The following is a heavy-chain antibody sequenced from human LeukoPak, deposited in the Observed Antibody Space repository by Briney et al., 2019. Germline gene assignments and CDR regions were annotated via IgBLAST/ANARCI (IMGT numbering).Heavy chain of an antibody. CDR3: AKDGSDFQFDY. CDR1: GFTFDDYV. J-gene: IGHJ4*02. CDR2: ISWNSDTK. D-gene: IGHD2-21*02. V-gene: IGHV3-9*01. Sequence: GGSLRLSCAASGFTFDDYVMHWVRQAPGKGLEWVSGISWNSDTKDYADSVKGRFIISRDNAKNSLYLQMNSLRAEDTALYYCAKDGSDFQFDYWGQGTLVTVSS.